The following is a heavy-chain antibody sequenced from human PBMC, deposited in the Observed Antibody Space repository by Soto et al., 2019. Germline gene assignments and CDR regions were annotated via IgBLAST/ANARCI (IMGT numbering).Heavy chain of an antibody. J-gene: IGHJ6*02. CDR2: IIPISGTA. Sequence: QVQLVQSGAEVKKPGSSVKVSCKASGGTFSSYAISWVRQAPGQALEWMGGIIPISGTANYAQKFQGRVTITSDESTSPAYRELSSLRPENTAVYYGARSQGSSTSLEIYYYYYYGMDVWGQGTTETVSS. D-gene: IGHD2-2*01. V-gene: IGHV1-69*01. CDR1: GGTFSSYA. CDR3: ARSQGSSTSLEIYYYYYYGMDV.